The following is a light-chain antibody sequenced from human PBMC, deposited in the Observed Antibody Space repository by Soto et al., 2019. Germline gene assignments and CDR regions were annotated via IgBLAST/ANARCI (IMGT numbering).Light chain of an antibody. CDR2: EDN. J-gene: IGLJ2*01. Sequence: QSVSESPGKSVTISCTGSSGSIASNFVQWYQQRPGSAPTAVIYEDNKRPSGVPDRFSGSIDRSSNSASLTISELKTEDEADYYCQSYDSSNHVVFGGGTKLTVL. CDR1: SGSIASNF. V-gene: IGLV6-57*02. CDR3: QSYDSSNHVV.